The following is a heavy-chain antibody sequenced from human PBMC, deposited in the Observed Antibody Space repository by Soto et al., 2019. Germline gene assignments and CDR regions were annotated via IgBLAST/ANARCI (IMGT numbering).Heavy chain of an antibody. V-gene: IGHV3-48*01. CDR3: TRVRLGSSRSSDY. D-gene: IGHD6-19*01. CDR2: ISSSGGTK. Sequence: GSLRLSCAASGFTFGTFSMHWVRQSPGKGLEWISYISSSGGTKYYGDSAEGRFTISRDNAKSLLYLQMNSLRVEDTAIYYCTRVRLGSSRSSDYWGQGILVTVSS. CDR1: GFTFGTFS. J-gene: IGHJ4*02.